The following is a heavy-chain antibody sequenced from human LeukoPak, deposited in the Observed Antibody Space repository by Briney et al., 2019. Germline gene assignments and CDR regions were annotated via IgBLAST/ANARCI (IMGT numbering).Heavy chain of an antibody. CDR1: GYTFTGCY. J-gene: IGHJ4*02. CDR2: INPNSGGT. D-gene: IGHD3-3*01. Sequence: ASVKVSCKASGYTFTGCYMHWVRQAPGQGLEWMGWINPNSGGTNYAQKFQGRVTMTRDTSISTAYMELSRLRSDDTAVYYCARAAGHYDFWSGYYRPEEDYWGQGTLVTVSS. V-gene: IGHV1-2*02. CDR3: ARAAGHYDFWSGYYRPEEDY.